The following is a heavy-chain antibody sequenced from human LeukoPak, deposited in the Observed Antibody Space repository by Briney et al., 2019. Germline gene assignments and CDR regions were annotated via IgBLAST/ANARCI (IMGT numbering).Heavy chain of an antibody. J-gene: IGHJ4*02. V-gene: IGHV3-7*01. CDR3: ARTFYSGTTLFDY. CDR2: IKQDGSEK. Sequence: GGSLRLSCAASGFTFSSYWMSWVRQAPGKGLEWVAHIKQDGSEKYYVDSVKGRFTISRDNAKNSLYLQMNSLRAEDTAVYYCARTFYSGTTLFDYWGQGTLVTVSS. CDR1: GFTFSSYW. D-gene: IGHD1-26*01.